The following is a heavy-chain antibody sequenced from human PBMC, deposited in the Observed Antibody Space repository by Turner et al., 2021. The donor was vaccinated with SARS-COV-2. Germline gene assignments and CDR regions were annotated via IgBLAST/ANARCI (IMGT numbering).Heavy chain of an antibody. V-gene: IGHV1-8*02. J-gene: IGHJ4*02. CDR3: ARDGQKSNIMEEFDL. CDR1: GYTFTDYD. CDR2: MNPDSGNK. Sequence: QVQLVQSGAEVKRPGASVKVSCKASGYTFTDYDVNWVRQAPGQGLQWMGWMNPDSGNKGFAEDFQGRVTLTRDTSTSTAYMELSSLRSEDTAIYYCARDGQKSNIMEEFDLWGQGTLVIVSS. D-gene: IGHD2-8*01.